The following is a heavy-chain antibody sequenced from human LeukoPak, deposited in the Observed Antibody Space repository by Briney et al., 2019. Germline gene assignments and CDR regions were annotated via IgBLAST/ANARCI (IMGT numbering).Heavy chain of an antibody. Sequence: GGSLRLSCAASGFTFSSYAMSWVRQAPGKGREWLSAISGSCGSTYYADSVKGRFTISRDNSKNTLYLQMNSLRAEDTAVYYCAKLPYQHGYNPTFDYWGQGTLVTVSS. D-gene: IGHD5-24*01. CDR3: AKLPYQHGYNPTFDY. V-gene: IGHV3-23*01. J-gene: IGHJ4*02. CDR1: GFTFSSYA. CDR2: ISGSCGST.